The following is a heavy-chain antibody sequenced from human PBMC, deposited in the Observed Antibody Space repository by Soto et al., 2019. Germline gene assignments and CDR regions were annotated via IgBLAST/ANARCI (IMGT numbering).Heavy chain of an antibody. CDR1: GDTYTNYG. Sequence: GASVKVSCTASGDTYTNYGISWVRQAPGEGLEWVGWINTSNDNKLYAQKLQGRLTLTTDTSTSTAYMDLTTLRSDDTAVYFCARDPGAASFDFWAQGTLVTVSS. J-gene: IGHJ4*02. V-gene: IGHV1-18*01. CDR2: INTSNDNK. CDR3: ARDPGAASFDF. D-gene: IGHD2-15*01.